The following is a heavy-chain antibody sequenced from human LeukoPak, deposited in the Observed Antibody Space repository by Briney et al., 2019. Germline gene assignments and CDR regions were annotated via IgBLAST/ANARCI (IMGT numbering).Heavy chain of an antibody. Sequence: GGSLRLSCAASGFTVSSNYMSWVRQAPGKGLEWVSSISSSSSYIYYADSVKGRFTISRDNAKNSLYLQMNSLRAEDTAVYYCARLPEGAWGQGTLVTVSS. D-gene: IGHD1-26*01. CDR1: GFTVSSNY. J-gene: IGHJ5*02. CDR3: ARLPEGA. CDR2: ISSSSSYI. V-gene: IGHV3-21*01.